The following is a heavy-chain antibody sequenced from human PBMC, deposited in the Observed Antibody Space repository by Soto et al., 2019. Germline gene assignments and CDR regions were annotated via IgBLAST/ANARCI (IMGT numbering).Heavy chain of an antibody. CDR1: GGTFSSYA. D-gene: IGHD2-2*02. Sequence: SVKFSCKASGGTFSSYAISWVRQAPGQGLEWMGGIIPIFGTANYAQKFQGRVTITADESTSTAYMELSSLRSEDTAVYYCAPGPAYCSSTSCYSGGWLDPWGQGTLVTVSS. J-gene: IGHJ5*02. CDR3: APGPAYCSSTSCYSGGWLDP. CDR2: IIPIFGTA. V-gene: IGHV1-69*13.